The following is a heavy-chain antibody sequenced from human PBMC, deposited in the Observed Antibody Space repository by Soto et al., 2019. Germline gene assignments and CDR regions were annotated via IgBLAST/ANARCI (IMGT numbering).Heavy chain of an antibody. D-gene: IGHD3-16*01. V-gene: IGHV4-39*01. CDR1: GGSISSSSYY. CDR3: ADIWGGG. Sequence: QLQLQESGPGLVKPSETLSLTCTVSGGSISSSSYYWGWIRQPPGKGLEWIGSIYYSGSTYYNPSPQSRVPISVDTSKNQFSLKLSSVTAADPAVYYCADIWGGGWGQGTLVTVSS. CDR2: IYYSGST. J-gene: IGHJ4*02.